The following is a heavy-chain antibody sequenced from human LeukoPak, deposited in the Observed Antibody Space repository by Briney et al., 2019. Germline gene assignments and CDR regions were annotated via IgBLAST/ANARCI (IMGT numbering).Heavy chain of an antibody. V-gene: IGHV1-2*02. D-gene: IGHD3-16*01. CDR3: AREGPYMTPFGY. CDR1: GYTFTGYY. Sequence: ASVTVSCKASGYTFTGYYMHWVRQAPGQGLEWMGWINPNSGGTNYAQKFQGRVTMTRDTSISTAYMELSRLRSDDTAVYYCAREGPYMTPFGYWGQGTLVTVSS. CDR2: INPNSGGT. J-gene: IGHJ4*02.